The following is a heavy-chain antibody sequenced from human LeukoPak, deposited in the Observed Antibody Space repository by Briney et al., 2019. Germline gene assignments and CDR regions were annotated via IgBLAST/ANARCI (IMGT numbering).Heavy chain of an antibody. CDR2: MSPNSGDT. CDR3: ARSGAGGIAATYGMDV. V-gene: IGHV1-8*01. Sequence: ASVKVSCKASGYTFTSYDFNWVRQATGQRPEWMGWMSPNSGDTGYAQKFQDRVTMTRNTSISTAYMELSSLRSDDTAVYYCARSGAGGIAATYGMDVWGQGTTVTVSS. J-gene: IGHJ6*02. D-gene: IGHD6-13*01. CDR1: GYTFTSYD.